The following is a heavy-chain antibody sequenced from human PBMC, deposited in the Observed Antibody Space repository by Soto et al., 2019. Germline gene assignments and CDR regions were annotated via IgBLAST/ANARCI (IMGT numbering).Heavy chain of an antibody. CDR2: IIPILGIA. CDR3: ASYGSGIAISKY. D-gene: IGHD3-10*01. CDR1: GGTFSSYT. Sequence: QVQLVQSGAEVKKPGSSVKVSCKASGGTFSSYTISWVRQAPGQGLEWMGRIIPILGIANYAQKFQGRVTITADKATSTAYMELSSLRSEDTAVYYCASYGSGIAISKYWGPGTLVTVSS. J-gene: IGHJ4*02. V-gene: IGHV1-69*02.